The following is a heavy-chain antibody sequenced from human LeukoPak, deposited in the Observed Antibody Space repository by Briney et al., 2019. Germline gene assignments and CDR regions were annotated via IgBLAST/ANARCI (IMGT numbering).Heavy chain of an antibody. CDR3: ARDKIVGATNFDY. J-gene: IGHJ4*02. Sequence: PGWSLRLSCAASGFSFRNYWMSWVRQVPGKGLEWVANIKQEGGEIYYVDSVKGRLTISRDNAKNSLFLQMNSLRVEDTAIYYCARDKIVGATNFDYWGQGTLVTVSS. D-gene: IGHD1-26*01. CDR1: GFSFRNYW. CDR2: IKQEGGEI. V-gene: IGHV3-7*03.